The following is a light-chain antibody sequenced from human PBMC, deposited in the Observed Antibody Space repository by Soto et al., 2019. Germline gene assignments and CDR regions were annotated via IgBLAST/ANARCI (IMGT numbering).Light chain of an antibody. J-gene: IGKJ2*01. CDR3: QQYDSSSPT. Sequence: DIQMTQSPSTLSASVGDGVTITCRASQNISLWLAWYQQRPEKAPKFLIYDASSLETGVPSRFSGSGSGTEFTLTIRSLQPDDFATYYCQQYDSSSPTFGQGTKLEIK. CDR1: QNISLW. V-gene: IGKV1-5*01. CDR2: DAS.